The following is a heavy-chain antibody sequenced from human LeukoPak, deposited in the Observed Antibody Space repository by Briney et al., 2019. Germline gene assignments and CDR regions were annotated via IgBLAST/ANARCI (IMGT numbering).Heavy chain of an antibody. D-gene: IGHD1-26*01. CDR1: GGSFSGYY. CDR3: ASGGATTSPGDY. Sequence: PSETLSLTCAVYGGSFSGYYWSWIRQPPGKGLEWIGEINHSGSTNYNPSPKSRVTISVDTSKNQFSLKLSSVTAADTAVYYCASGGATTSPGDYWGQGTLVTVSS. CDR2: INHSGST. V-gene: IGHV4-34*01. J-gene: IGHJ4*02.